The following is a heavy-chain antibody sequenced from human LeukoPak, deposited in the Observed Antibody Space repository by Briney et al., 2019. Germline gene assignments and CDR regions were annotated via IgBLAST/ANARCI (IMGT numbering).Heavy chain of an antibody. D-gene: IGHD6-19*01. J-gene: IGHJ5*02. CDR1: GYTFASYD. Sequence: ASVKVSCKASGYTFASYDINWVRQATGQGLEWMGWMNPNSGNTGYAQKFQGRVTMTRNTSISTAYMELSSLRSEDTAVYYCARARKAGHNWFDPWGQGTLVTVSS. CDR2: MNPNSGNT. V-gene: IGHV1-8*01. CDR3: ARARKAGHNWFDP.